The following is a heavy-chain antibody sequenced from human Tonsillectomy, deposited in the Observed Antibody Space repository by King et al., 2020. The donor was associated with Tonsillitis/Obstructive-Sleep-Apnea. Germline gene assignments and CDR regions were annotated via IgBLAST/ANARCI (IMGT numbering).Heavy chain of an antibody. V-gene: IGHV1-69*10. D-gene: IGHD2-15*01. CDR2: IIPMLGIP. CDR3: ARTYCSGGSCFWGWFDP. CDR1: GGTFISYA. Sequence: VQLVQSGAELRKPGSSVKVSCKASGGTFISYAISWVRQAPGQGLEWMGGIIPMLGIPNYAQKFQGRVTITADKSTSTAYMELSSLRSEDTAFYYCARTYCSGGSCFWGWFDPWGQGTLVTVSS. J-gene: IGHJ5*02.